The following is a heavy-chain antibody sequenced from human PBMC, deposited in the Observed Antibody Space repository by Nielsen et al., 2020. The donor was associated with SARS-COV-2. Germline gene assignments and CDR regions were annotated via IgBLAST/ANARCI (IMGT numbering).Heavy chain of an antibody. CDR1: GYTFTSYA. J-gene: IGHJ4*02. Sequence: ASVKVSCKASGYTFTSYAMNWVRQAPGQGLEWMGWISAYNGNTNYAQKLQGRVTMTTDTSTSTAYMELRSLRSDDTAVYYCARDPYSSSLDYWGQGTLVTVSS. V-gene: IGHV1-18*01. CDR3: ARDPYSSSLDY. CDR2: ISAYNGNT. D-gene: IGHD6-13*01.